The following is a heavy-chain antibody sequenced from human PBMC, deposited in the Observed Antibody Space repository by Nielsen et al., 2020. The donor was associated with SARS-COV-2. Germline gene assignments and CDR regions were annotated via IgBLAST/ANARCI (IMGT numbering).Heavy chain of an antibody. J-gene: IGHJ4*02. V-gene: IGHV1-2*06. Sequence: ASVKVSCKASGYTFTGHYMHWVRQAPGQGFEWMGRINPNSGGTNYAQKFQGRVTMTRDTSISTAYMELSRLRSDDTAVYYCARDRWNEIDYWGQGTLVTVSS. CDR1: GYTFTGHY. D-gene: IGHD1-1*01. CDR3: ARDRWNEIDY. CDR2: INPNSGGT.